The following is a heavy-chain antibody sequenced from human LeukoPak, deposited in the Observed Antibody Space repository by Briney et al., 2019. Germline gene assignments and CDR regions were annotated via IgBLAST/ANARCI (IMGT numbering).Heavy chain of an antibody. CDR2: IYHSGST. CDR1: GGSISSSNW. D-gene: IGHD3-3*01. J-gene: IGHJ3*02. Sequence: PSETLSLTCAVSGGSISSSNWWTWVRQPPGKGLEWIGEIYHSGSTNYNPSLKSRVTISVDKSKTQFSLKLSSVTAADTAVYYCARPGYYDFWSGYPSPYRGAFDIWGQGTMVTVSS. V-gene: IGHV4-4*02. CDR3: ARPGYYDFWSGYPSPYRGAFDI.